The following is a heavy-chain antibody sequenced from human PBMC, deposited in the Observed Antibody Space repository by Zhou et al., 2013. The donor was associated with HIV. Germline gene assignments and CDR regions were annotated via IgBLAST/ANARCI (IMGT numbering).Heavy chain of an antibody. CDR1: GYTFTSSY. Sequence: QVQLVQSGAEVKKPGASVKVSCKSSGYTFTSSYIHWVRQAPGQGLEWMGWINPNSGGTNYAQKLQGRVTMTTDTSTSTAYMELTRLRSDDTAVYYCARDRWEVGWSGHFDYWGQGTLVTVSS. D-gene: IGHD2-15*01. CDR3: ARDRWEVGWSGHFDY. V-gene: IGHV1-2*02. J-gene: IGHJ4*02. CDR2: INPNSGGT.